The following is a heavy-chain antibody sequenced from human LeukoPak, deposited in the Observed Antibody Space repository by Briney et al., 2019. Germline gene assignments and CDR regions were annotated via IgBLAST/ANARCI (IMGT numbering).Heavy chain of an antibody. CDR3: ARHQWLYDL. CDR1: GYTFTSYG. D-gene: IGHD6-19*01. J-gene: IGHJ4*02. V-gene: IGHV1-18*01. Sequence: ASVKVSCKASGYTFTSYGISWVRQAPGQGLEWMGWISVYNGNTDYAQKLQGRVTMTTDTSTNTAYMELRSLGSDDTAVYYCARHQWLYDLWGQGTLVTVSS. CDR2: ISVYNGNT.